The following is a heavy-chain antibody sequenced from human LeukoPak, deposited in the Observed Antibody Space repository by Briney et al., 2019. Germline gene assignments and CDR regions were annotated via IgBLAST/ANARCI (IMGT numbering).Heavy chain of an antibody. CDR3: ARDRGGRTSPVDY. Sequence: SETLSLTCTVSGGPISSSNYYWDWIRQPPGKGLEWIGSIYYSGSTYYNPSLKSRVTISVETSKNQFSLKLSSVTAADTAVYYCARDRGGRTSPVDYWGQGTLVTVSS. V-gene: IGHV4-39*07. J-gene: IGHJ4*02. CDR2: IYYSGST. CDR1: GGPISSSNYY. D-gene: IGHD1-26*01.